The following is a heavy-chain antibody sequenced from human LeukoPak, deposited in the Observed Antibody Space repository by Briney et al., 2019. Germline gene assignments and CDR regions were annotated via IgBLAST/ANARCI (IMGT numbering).Heavy chain of an antibody. Sequence: GRSLRLSCAASGFTFSSYGMHWVRQAPGKGLEWVAVISYDGSNKYYADSVKGRFTISRDNSKNTLYLQMNSLRAEDTAVYYCAKGLGTVVTGASVAFDYWGQGTLVTVSS. CDR1: GFTFSSYG. V-gene: IGHV3-30*18. CDR2: ISYDGSNK. CDR3: AKGLGTVVTGASVAFDY. J-gene: IGHJ4*02. D-gene: IGHD4-23*01.